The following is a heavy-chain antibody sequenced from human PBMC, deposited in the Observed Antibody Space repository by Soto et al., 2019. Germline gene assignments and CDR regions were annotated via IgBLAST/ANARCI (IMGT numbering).Heavy chain of an antibody. D-gene: IGHD1-7*01. CDR3: ARTRELRFAFDI. J-gene: IGHJ3*02. Sequence: SETLSLTCAVSSGSISSSNWWSWVRQPPGKGLEGIRAIYHSGSTNYNPSLKSRVTISVDKSQNQVSLELSSVTAADTAVYYCARTRELRFAFDIWGQGTMVTVSS. CDR2: IYHSGST. CDR1: SGSISSSNW. V-gene: IGHV4-4*02.